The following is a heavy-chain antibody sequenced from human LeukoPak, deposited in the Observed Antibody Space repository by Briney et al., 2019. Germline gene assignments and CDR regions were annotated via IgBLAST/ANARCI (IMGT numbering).Heavy chain of an antibody. V-gene: IGHV4-39*01. D-gene: IGHD2-21*02. CDR2: IYYSGST. CDR3: ARQYGDLTDNNWFDP. Sequence: SETLSLTCTVSGGSISSSSYYWGWIRQPPGKGLEWIGSIYYSGSTYYSPSLKSRVTISVDTSKNQFSLKLSSVTAADTAVYYCARQYGDLTDNNWFDPWGQGTLVTVSS. J-gene: IGHJ5*02. CDR1: GGSISSSSYY.